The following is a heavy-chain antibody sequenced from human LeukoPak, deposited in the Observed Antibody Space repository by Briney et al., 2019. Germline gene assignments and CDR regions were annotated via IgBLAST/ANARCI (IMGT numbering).Heavy chain of an antibody. CDR3: AKEHYYDSSGPYDP. D-gene: IGHD3-22*01. Sequence: GGSLRLSCAASGFTFSSYAMSWVRQAPGKGLEWVSAISGSGGSTYYADSVKGRFTISRDNSKNTLYLQMNSLRAEDTAVYHCAKEHYYDSSGPYDPWGQGTLVTVSS. J-gene: IGHJ5*02. CDR1: GFTFSSYA. V-gene: IGHV3-23*01. CDR2: ISGSGGST.